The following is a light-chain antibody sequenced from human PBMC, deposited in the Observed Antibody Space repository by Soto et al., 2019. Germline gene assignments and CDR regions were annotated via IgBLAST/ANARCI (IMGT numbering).Light chain of an antibody. Sequence: EIVLTQSPATLSLSPGERGTLCCRASESVTNYLAWYQQKPGQAPRLLVYGASSRATGIPDRFSGSGSGTDFTLTISRLEPEDFAVYYCQQYGSSPVTFGQGTRLEI. CDR2: GAS. CDR1: ESVTNY. J-gene: IGKJ5*01. CDR3: QQYGSSPVT. V-gene: IGKV3-20*01.